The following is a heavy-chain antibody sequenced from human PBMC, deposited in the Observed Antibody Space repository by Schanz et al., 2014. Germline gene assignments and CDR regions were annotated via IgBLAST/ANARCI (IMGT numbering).Heavy chain of an antibody. CDR1: GYTFAGHA. V-gene: IGHV1-3*04. CDR2: IHTGSGNT. Sequence: QVQLVQSGAEAKKPGASVKVSCQAPGYTFAGHAVHWVRQAPGQGPEWVGWIHTGSGNTKYSQKFEGRVTITRDTAASIVDMELSSLRSEDTAVFFCASGEARVTSSGVVIVPMNVWGKGTTVIVSS. J-gene: IGHJ6*03. CDR3: ASGEARVTSSGVVIVPMNV. D-gene: IGHD3-3*01.